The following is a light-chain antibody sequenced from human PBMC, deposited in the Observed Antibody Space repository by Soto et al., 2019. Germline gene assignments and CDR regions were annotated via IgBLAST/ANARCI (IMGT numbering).Light chain of an antibody. CDR1: SSNIAAGYD. V-gene: IGLV1-40*01. CDR3: QSYDSSLSVV. Sequence: QSVLTQPPSVSGAPGQRVTISCTGSSSNIAAGYDVHWYQHLPGTAPKLLIYANSNRPSGVPDRFSGSKSATSASLAITGLQTDYEADYYCQSYDSSLSVVFGGGTQLTVL. CDR2: ANS. J-gene: IGLJ2*01.